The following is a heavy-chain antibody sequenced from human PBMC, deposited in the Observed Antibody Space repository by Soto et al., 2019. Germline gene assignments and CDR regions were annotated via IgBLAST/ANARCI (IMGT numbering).Heavy chain of an antibody. Sequence: QVQLVESGGGLVKPGGSLRLSCAASGFTFSDYYMTWIRQAPGKGLEWVSYISSGGSTIYYADSVKGRFTISRDNAKNTLYLQMNSLRADVTAVYYCARAKTSIQLWVPFDYWVQGTLVTVSS. CDR2: ISSGGSTI. CDR3: ARAKTSIQLWVPFDY. V-gene: IGHV3-11*01. J-gene: IGHJ4*02. CDR1: GFTFSDYY. D-gene: IGHD5-18*01.